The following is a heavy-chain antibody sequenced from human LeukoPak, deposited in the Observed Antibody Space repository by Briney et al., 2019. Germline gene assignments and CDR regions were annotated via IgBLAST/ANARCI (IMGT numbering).Heavy chain of an antibody. CDR2: ISASGEGT. Sequence: GGSLLLSCAAAGFTFSSYAMSWVRQAPGRGLEWVSAISASGEGTYYADSVKGRFTISRDNSKNPLYLQMNSLRAEDTAVYSCAKNGEVLSWFDPWGQGTLVTVSS. CDR1: GFTFSSYA. V-gene: IGHV3-23*01. CDR3: AKNGEVLSWFDP. D-gene: IGHD3-10*01. J-gene: IGHJ5*02.